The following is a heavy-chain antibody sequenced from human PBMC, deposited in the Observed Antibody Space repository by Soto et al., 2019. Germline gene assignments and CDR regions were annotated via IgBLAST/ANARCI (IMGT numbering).Heavy chain of an antibody. CDR1: GGSISSYY. Sequence: QVQLQESGPGLVKPSETLSLTCTVSGGSISSYYWSWIRQHPGKGLEWIGYIYYSGSTNYNPSLKSRVTISVDTSKNQFSLKLSSVTAADTAVYYCASSGEYSGYDPPGYWGQGTLVTVSS. J-gene: IGHJ4*02. V-gene: IGHV4-59*01. D-gene: IGHD5-12*01. CDR2: IYYSGST. CDR3: ASSGEYSGYDPPGY.